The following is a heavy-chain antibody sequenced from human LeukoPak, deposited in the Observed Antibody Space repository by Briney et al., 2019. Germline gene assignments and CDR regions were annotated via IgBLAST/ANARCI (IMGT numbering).Heavy chain of an antibody. CDR2: IYYSGST. V-gene: IGHV4-59*11. CDR3: ARADGWGFPHY. J-gene: IGHJ4*02. CDR1: GGSISSHY. D-gene: IGHD7-27*01. Sequence: SETLSLNCTVSGGSISSHYWSWIRQPPGKGLEWIGYIYYSGSTDYNPSLKSRVTISVDTSKNQFSLKLSSVTAADTAVYYCARADGWGFPHYWGQGTLVTVSS.